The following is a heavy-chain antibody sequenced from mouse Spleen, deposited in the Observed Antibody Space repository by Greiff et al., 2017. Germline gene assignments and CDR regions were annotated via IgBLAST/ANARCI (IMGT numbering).Heavy chain of an antibody. J-gene: IGHJ4*01. CDR1: GYSITSDYA. CDR3: ARCPYYYGSSYAMDY. Sequence: EVKLMESGPGLVKPSQSLSLTCTVTGYSITSDYAWYWLRQFPGINLEWMGYISYSGSTSYNPSLKSRISITRDTSKNQFFLQLNSVTTEDTATYYCARCPYYYGSSYAMDYWGQGTSVTVSS. D-gene: IGHD1-1*01. CDR2: ISYSGST. V-gene: IGHV3-2*02.